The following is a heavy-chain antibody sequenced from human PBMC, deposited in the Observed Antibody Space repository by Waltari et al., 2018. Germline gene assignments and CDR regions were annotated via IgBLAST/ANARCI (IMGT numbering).Heavy chain of an antibody. Sequence: QVQLVESGGGVVQPGRSLRLSCAASGFTFSSYGMHWVRQAPGKGLELVAVISYDGSNKYYADSVKGRFTISRDNSKNTLYLQMNSLRAEDTAVYYCAKDPSYDFWSGYQDYWGQGTLVTVSS. V-gene: IGHV3-30*18. CDR2: ISYDGSNK. D-gene: IGHD3-3*01. CDR1: GFTFSSYG. CDR3: AKDPSYDFWSGYQDY. J-gene: IGHJ4*02.